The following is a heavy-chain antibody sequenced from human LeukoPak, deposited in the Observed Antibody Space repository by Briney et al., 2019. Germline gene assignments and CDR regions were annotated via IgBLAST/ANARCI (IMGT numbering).Heavy chain of an antibody. CDR2: ISYDGSNK. Sequence: GGSLRLSCAASGFTFSSYAMHWVRQAPGKGLEWVAVISYDGSNKYYADSVKGRFTISRDNSRNTLYLQMNSLRAEDTAVYYCAKDKRDPATDTYYDFWSGYSAPDYWGQGTLVTVSS. D-gene: IGHD3-3*01. CDR3: AKDKRDPATDTYYDFWSGYSAPDY. J-gene: IGHJ4*02. CDR1: GFTFSSYA. V-gene: IGHV3-30-3*01.